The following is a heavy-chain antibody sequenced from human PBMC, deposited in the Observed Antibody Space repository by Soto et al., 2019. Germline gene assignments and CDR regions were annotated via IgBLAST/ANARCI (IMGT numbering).Heavy chain of an antibody. CDR3: SRNIGP. Sequence: EVQLVETGGGLMQPGGSLRLSCAASGFTVSNKFMIWVRQAPGKGLEWVSLIYIGGQTNYATSVKGRCTISRDNSKNTLHLEMNSVRAENTATYYCSRNIGPGGQGTLVTVSA. D-gene: IGHD2-15*01. CDR1: GFTVSNKF. V-gene: IGHV3-53*02. J-gene: IGHJ5*02. CDR2: IYIGGQT.